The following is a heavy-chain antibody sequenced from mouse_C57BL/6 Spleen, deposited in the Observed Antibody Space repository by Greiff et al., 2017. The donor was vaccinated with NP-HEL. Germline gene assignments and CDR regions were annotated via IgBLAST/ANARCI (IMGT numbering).Heavy chain of an antibody. CDR1: GYAFSSSW. J-gene: IGHJ2*01. Sequence: QVQLQHSGPELVKPGASVKISCKASGYAFSSSWMNWVKQRPGKGLEWIGRIYPGDGDTNYNGKFKGKATLTADKSSSTAYMQLSSLTSEDSAVYFCARSEGNYNDWGQGTTLAVSS. D-gene: IGHD2-1*01. CDR3: ARSEGNYND. CDR2: IYPGDGDT. V-gene: IGHV1-82*01.